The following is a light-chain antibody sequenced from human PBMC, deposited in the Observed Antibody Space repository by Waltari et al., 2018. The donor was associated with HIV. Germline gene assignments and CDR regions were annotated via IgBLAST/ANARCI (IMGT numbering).Light chain of an antibody. CDR2: KDS. V-gene: IGLV3-25*03. Sequence: SYELTQPPSLSVSPGRPASITCSGDALPTQYATCYQQKAGRAPVWIIYKDSGRPSGIPERFSCSGSGTTVTLTISGVQAEDEADYYCQSTDSSGTYVVFGGGTKVTVL. J-gene: IGLJ2*01. CDR1: ALPTQY. CDR3: QSTDSSGTYVV.